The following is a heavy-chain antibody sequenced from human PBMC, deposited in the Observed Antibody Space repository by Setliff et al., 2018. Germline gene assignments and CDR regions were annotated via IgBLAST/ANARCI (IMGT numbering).Heavy chain of an antibody. Sequence: ASVKVSCKASGYTFTSYDINWVRQATGQGLEWMGWMNPNSGNTGYAQKFQGRVTMTRNTSISTAYMELSSLRSEDTAVYYCARDLRDSSSWESLDAFDIWGQGTMVTVSS. V-gene: IGHV1-8*01. CDR1: GYTFTSYD. CDR2: MNPNSGNT. J-gene: IGHJ3*02. D-gene: IGHD6-13*01. CDR3: ARDLRDSSSWESLDAFDI.